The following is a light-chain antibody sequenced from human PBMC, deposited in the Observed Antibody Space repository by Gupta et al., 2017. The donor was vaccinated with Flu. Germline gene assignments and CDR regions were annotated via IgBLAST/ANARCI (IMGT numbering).Light chain of an antibody. Sequence: NCKSSQSVLHSSNNKNYLAWYQQKPGQPPKLLIYWASTRESGVPDRFSGSGSGTDFTLTISSLQAEDVAVYYCQQYYTTPLTFGGGTKVEI. V-gene: IGKV4-1*01. CDR1: QSVLHSSNNKNY. CDR3: QQYYTTPLT. J-gene: IGKJ4*01. CDR2: WAS.